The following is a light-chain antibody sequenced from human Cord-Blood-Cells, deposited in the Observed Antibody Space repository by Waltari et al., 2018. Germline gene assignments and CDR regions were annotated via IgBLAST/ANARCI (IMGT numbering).Light chain of an antibody. CDR3: AAWDDSLSGWL. J-gene: IGLJ3*02. V-gene: IGLV1-47*01. CDR2: RNK. CDR1: SSTVGRHS. Sequence: QSVLTQPPSASGTPGQRVTISCSGSSSTVGRHSASWYQQLPGTAPKLLIYRNKQRPSGVPDRFSGSKSGTAASLAISGLRSEDEADYYCAAWDDSLSGWLFGGGTKLTVL.